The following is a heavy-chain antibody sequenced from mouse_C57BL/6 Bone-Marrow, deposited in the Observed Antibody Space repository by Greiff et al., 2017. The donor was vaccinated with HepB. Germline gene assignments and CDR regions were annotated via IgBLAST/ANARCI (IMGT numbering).Heavy chain of an antibody. J-gene: IGHJ3*01. CDR2: ISDGGSYT. Sequence: EVKLVESGGGLVKPGGSLKLSCAASGFTFSSYAMSWVRQTPEKRLEWVATISDGGSYTYYPDNVKGRFTISRDNAKNNLYLQMSHLKSEDTAMYYCARDGYDGYYVSAWFAYWGQGTLVTVSA. D-gene: IGHD2-3*01. CDR3: ARDGYDGYYVSAWFAY. V-gene: IGHV5-4*01. CDR1: GFTFSSYA.